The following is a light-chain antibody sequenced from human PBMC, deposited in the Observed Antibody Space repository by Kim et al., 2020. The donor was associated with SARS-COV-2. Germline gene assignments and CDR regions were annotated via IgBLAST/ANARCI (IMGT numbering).Light chain of an antibody. CDR2: LNSDGSH. Sequence: QPVLTQSPSASASLGASVKLTCTLSSGHSSYAIAWHQQQPEKGPRYLMKLNSDGSHSKVDGIPDRFSGSSSGAERYLTIYSLQSEDEADYYCQTWGTGIWVFGDGPQLTVL. CDR3: QTWGTGIWV. J-gene: IGLJ3*02. CDR1: SGHSSYA. V-gene: IGLV4-69*01.